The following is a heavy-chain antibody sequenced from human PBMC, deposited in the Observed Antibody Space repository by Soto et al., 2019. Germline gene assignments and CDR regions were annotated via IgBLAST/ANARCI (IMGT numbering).Heavy chain of an antibody. Sequence: PGESLKISCKGSGYSFSKYWIGWVRQMPGKGLEWMGIIYPGDSDTRYSPSFQGQVTISADKSISTTYLQWSSLKASDTAMYYCARRYCSSRDCPDDVLDIWGQGTMVTVSS. CDR3: ARRYCSSRDCPDDVLDI. J-gene: IGHJ3*02. V-gene: IGHV5-51*01. CDR2: IYPGDSDT. D-gene: IGHD2-2*01. CDR1: GYSFSKYW.